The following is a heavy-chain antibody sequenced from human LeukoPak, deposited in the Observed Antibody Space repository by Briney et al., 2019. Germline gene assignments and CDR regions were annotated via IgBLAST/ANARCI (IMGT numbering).Heavy chain of an antibody. CDR1: GFTFSDYY. J-gene: IGHJ4*02. V-gene: IGHV3-11*04. D-gene: IGHD2-2*01. CDR2: ISSSGSTI. CDR3: ARCDPVGTSCYGHFDY. Sequence: GGSLRLSCAASGFTFSDYYMSWIRQAPGKGLEWVSYISSSGSTIYYADSVKGRFTISRDNAKNSLYLQMNSLRAEDTAVYYCARCDPVGTSCYGHFDYWSQGTLVTVSS.